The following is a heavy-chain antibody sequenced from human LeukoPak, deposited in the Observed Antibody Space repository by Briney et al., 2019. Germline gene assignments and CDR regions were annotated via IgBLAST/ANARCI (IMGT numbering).Heavy chain of an antibody. CDR1: GFNFSSYA. J-gene: IGHJ4*02. Sequence: GGSLRLSCAASGFNFSSYAMHWVRQAPGKGLEWVSAISGSGGSTYYADSVKGRFTISRDNSKNTLYLQMNSLRAEDTAVYYCATAPLYGDYLDDYWGQGTLVTVSS. CDR3: ATAPLYGDYLDDY. CDR2: ISGSGGST. V-gene: IGHV3-23*01. D-gene: IGHD4-17*01.